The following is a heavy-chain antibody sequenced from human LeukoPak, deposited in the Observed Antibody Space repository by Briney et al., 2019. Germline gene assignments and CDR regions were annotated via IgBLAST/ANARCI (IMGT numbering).Heavy chain of an antibody. J-gene: IGHJ6*02. CDR1: GGSISSYY. D-gene: IGHD3-3*01. Sequence: SETLSLTCTVSGGSISSYYWTWIRQPAGKGLECIGHIYTSGNTNYNPSLKSRVTISVDTSKNQFSLKLSSVTAADTAVYYCARTIFGVSYYYYYGMDVWGQGTTVTVSS. CDR2: IYTSGNT. V-gene: IGHV4-4*08. CDR3: ARTIFGVSYYYYYGMDV.